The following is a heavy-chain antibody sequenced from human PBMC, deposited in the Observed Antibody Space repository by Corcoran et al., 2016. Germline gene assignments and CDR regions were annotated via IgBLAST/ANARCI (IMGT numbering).Heavy chain of an antibody. CDR2: INAGNGNT. CDR3: AGEFGDIGGATMRHWFDP. J-gene: IGHJ5*02. D-gene: IGHD1-26*01. V-gene: IGHV1-3*01. Sequence: QVQLVQSGAEVKKPGASVKVSCKASGYTFTSYAMHWVRQAPGQRLEWMGWINAGNGNTKYSQKFQGRVTITRHTSASTAYMELSSLRSEETAVYYCAGEFGDIGGATMRHWFDPWGQGTLVTVSS. CDR1: GYTFTSYA.